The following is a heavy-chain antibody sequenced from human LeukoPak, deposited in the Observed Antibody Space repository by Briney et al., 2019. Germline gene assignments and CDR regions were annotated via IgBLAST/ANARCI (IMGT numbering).Heavy chain of an antibody. CDR2: ISSSGSTI. Sequence: AGGSLRLSCAASGFTFSSYEMNWVRQAPGKGLEWVSYISSSGSTIYYADSVKGRFTISRDNAKNSLYLQRNSLRAEDTAVYYCARACPDPGLYGDYDPYYFDYWGQGTLVTVSS. J-gene: IGHJ4*02. D-gene: IGHD4-17*01. V-gene: IGHV3-48*03. CDR1: GFTFSSYE. CDR3: ARACPDPGLYGDYDPYYFDY.